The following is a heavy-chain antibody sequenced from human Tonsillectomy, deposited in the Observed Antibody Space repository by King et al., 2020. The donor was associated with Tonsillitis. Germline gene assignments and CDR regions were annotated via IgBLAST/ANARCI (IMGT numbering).Heavy chain of an antibody. V-gene: IGHV3-23*04. D-gene: IGHD6-19*01. Sequence: VQLVESGGGLVQPGGSLRLSCAASGFTFSTYAMNWVRQAPGKGLEWVSTISGSGDNTYSADSVTGRLTISRDNSKNTLFLQTDSLRVDDTALYFCEKRGGSGWGAFDIWGQGTLVTVSS. CDR1: GFTFSTYA. J-gene: IGHJ3*02. CDR2: ISGSGDNT. CDR3: EKRGGSGWGAFDI.